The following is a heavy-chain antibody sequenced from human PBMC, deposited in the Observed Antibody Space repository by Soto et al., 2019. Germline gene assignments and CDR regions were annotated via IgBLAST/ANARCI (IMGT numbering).Heavy chain of an antibody. CDR2: IIPIFGTA. J-gene: IGHJ6*02. Sequence: QVQLVQSGAEVKKPGSSVKVSCKASGGTFSSYAISWVRQAPGQGLEWMGGIIPIFGTANYAQKCQGRVTITADESTSTAYMELSSLRSEDTAVYYCARANSSGWYYYYYGMDVWGQGTTVTVSS. D-gene: IGHD6-19*01. CDR3: ARANSSGWYYYYYGMDV. CDR1: GGTFSSYA. V-gene: IGHV1-69*01.